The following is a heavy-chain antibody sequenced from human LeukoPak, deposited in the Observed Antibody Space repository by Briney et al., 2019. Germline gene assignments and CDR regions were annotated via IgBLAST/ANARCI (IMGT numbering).Heavy chain of an antibody. D-gene: IGHD6-13*01. CDR3: ARGSDTAAGLY. CDR2: INHSGST. CDR1: GGSFSGYY. Sequence: SETLSLTCAVSGGSFSGYYWSWIRQPPGTGLEWIGEINHSGSTNYNPSLKSRVSISVDSSKNPFSLKVSSVTAADTAVYYCARGSDTAAGLYWGQGTLVTVSS. V-gene: IGHV4-34*01. J-gene: IGHJ4*02.